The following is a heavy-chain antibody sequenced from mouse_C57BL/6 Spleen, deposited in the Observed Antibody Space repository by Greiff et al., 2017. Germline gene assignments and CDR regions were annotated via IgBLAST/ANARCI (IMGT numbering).Heavy chain of an antibody. CDR2: ISYDGSN. CDR1: GYSITSGYY. V-gene: IGHV3-6*01. D-gene: IGHD1-1*01. J-gene: IGHJ2*01. CDR3: ARDYYGSSGYFDY. Sequence: EVKLEESGPGLVKPSQSLSLTCSVTGYSITSGYYWNWIRQFPGNKLEWMGYISYDGSNNYNPSLKNRISITRDTSKNQFFLKLNSVTTEDTATYYCARDYYGSSGYFDYWGQGTTLTVSS.